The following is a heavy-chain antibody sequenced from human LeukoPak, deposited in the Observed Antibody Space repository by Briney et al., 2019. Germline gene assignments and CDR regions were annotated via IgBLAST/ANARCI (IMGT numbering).Heavy chain of an antibody. J-gene: IGHJ4*02. V-gene: IGHV1-69*04. CDR3: ARDDFPSGPD. CDR2: FIPILGIA. D-gene: IGHD2-21*02. Sequence: SVKVSCKASGYTFTSYGISWVRQAPGQGLEWMGRFIPILGIADYAQKFRGRVTMTADKTTSTAYMELSSLRSEDTAVFYCARDDFPSGPDWGQGTLVTVSS. CDR1: GYTFTSYG.